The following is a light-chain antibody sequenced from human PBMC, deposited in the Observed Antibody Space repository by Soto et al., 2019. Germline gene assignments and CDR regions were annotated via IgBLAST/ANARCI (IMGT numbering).Light chain of an antibody. J-gene: IGKJ5*01. CDR1: QRVSSY. V-gene: IGKV3-11*01. CDR3: QQRSNWPSIT. CDR2: DAS. Sequence: EIVLTQSPATLSLSPGERATLSCRASQRVSSYLAWYQQKPGQAPRLLIYDASNRATGIPARFSGSGSGTDFTLTISSLEPEDFAAYYCQQRSNWPSITFGQGTRLEIK.